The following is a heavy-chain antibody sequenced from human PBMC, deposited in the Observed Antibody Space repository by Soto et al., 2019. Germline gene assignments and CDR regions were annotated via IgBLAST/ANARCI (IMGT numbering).Heavy chain of an antibody. CDR1: GHTFTGHH. CDR2: TDIDIGDT. CDR3: GLEPTGTAGFDY. J-gene: IGHJ4*02. D-gene: IGHD2-21*02. Sequence: QVQMVQSGAEVKKPGASVKVSCKASGHTFTGHHMHWVRQAPGQGLEWMGLTDIDIGDTKYAQKFQGRVTSTSDTSSTTAYMALRGLRADDTAVYYRGLEPTGTAGFDYWGQGTLVTVSS. V-gene: IGHV1-2*02.